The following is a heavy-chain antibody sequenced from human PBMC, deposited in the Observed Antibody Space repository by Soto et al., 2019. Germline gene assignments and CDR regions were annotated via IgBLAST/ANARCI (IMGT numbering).Heavy chain of an antibody. CDR1: GGSISSSSYY. CDR3: ASYGDYVFDY. J-gene: IGHJ4*02. Sequence: QLQLQESGPGLVKPSETLSLTCTVSGGSISSSSYYWGWIRQPPGKGLEWIGSIYYSGSTYYNPSLKSRVTISVDTSTNQFSLKLSSVTAADTAVYYCASYGDYVFDYWGQGTLVTVSS. CDR2: IYYSGST. D-gene: IGHD4-17*01. V-gene: IGHV4-39*01.